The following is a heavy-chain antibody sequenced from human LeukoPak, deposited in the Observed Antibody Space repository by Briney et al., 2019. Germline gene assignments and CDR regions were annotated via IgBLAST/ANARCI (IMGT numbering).Heavy chain of an antibody. CDR2: IKQDGSEK. J-gene: IGHJ4*02. D-gene: IGHD5-24*01. V-gene: IGHV3-7*03. Sequence: PGGSLRLSCAASGFTFSSHSMNWVRQAPGKGLEWVANIKQDGSEKYYVDSVKGRFTISRDNAKNSLYLQMNSLRAEDTAVYYCARASGRDGYIWGQGTLVTVSS. CDR1: GFTFSSHS. CDR3: ARASGRDGYI.